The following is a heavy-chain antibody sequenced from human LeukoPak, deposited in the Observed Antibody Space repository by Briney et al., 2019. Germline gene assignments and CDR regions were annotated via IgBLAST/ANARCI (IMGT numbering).Heavy chain of an antibody. D-gene: IGHD2/OR15-2a*01. CDR3: ARVQNIPGKYSFDY. CDR2: TRNNANSYTT. V-gene: IGHV3-72*01. J-gene: IGHJ4*02. CDR1: GFIFSDHY. Sequence: GGSLRLSCAVSGFIFSDHYMDWVRQAPGKGLEWVARTRNNANSYTTEYAASVKGRFTISRDDPKNSLNLQMNSLKTEDTAVYYCARVQNIPGKYSFDYWGQGTLVTVSS.